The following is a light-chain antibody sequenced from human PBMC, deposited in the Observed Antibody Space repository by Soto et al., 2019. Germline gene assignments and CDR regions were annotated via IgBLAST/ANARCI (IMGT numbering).Light chain of an antibody. V-gene: IGKV3-15*01. CDR3: QQYNNWPHLT. Sequence: EIVMTQSPATLSVSPGDRATLSCRASQSVTSNLAWYQQKPGQAPRLLIYGASTRATGIPARFSGSGSGTEFTLTISSRQSEDFAVYYCQQYNNWPHLTFGGGTKVQIK. CDR1: QSVTSN. J-gene: IGKJ4*01. CDR2: GAS.